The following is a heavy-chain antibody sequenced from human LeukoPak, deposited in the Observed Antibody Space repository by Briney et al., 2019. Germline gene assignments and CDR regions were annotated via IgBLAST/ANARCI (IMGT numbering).Heavy chain of an antibody. J-gene: IGHJ4*02. V-gene: IGHV1-18*01. CDR1: GYTFTSYA. CDR3: AKGDIWLDY. CDR2: ISAYNGNT. Sequence: ASVKVSCKASGYTFTSYAITWVRQAPGQGLEWMGWISAYNGNTNYARRIQGRVTMTTDTSTSTAYMELRSLRSDDTAVYFCAKGDIWLDYWGQGTLVTVSS. D-gene: IGHD5-18*01.